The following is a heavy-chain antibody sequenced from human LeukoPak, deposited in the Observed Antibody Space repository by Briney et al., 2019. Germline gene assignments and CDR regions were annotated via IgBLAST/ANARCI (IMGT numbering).Heavy chain of an antibody. Sequence: GGSLRPSCAASGFTFSRYSMNWVRQAPGKGLEWVASINSTSTFIYSADSVKGRFTISRDTAKNSLFLQMNSLRAEDTAIYYCARDYFDSSDYPQTYYYYYMDVWGKGTTVTVSS. D-gene: IGHD3-22*01. CDR2: INSTSTFI. CDR1: GFTFSRYS. V-gene: IGHV3-21*01. CDR3: ARDYFDSSDYPQTYYYYYMDV. J-gene: IGHJ6*03.